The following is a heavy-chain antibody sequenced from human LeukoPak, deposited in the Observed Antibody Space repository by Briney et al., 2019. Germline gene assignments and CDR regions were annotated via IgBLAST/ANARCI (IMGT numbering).Heavy chain of an antibody. V-gene: IGHV3-30*18. CDR1: GFTFSSYG. CDR3: AKWGRLYSGQYYFDY. J-gene: IGHJ4*02. D-gene: IGHD5-12*01. Sequence: HTGGSLRLSCAASGFTFSSYGMHWVRQAPGKGLEWVAVISYDGSNKYYADSVKGRFTISRDNSKNTLYLQMNSLRAEDTAVYYCAKWGRLYSGQYYFDYWGQGTLVTVSS. CDR2: ISYDGSNK.